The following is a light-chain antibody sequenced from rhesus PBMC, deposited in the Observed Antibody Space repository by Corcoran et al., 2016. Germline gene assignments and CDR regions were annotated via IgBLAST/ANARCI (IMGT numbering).Light chain of an antibody. CDR1: QSVSSY. CDR2: GAS. V-gene: IGKV3S9*01. Sequence: EIVMTQSPATLSLSPGERATLSCRASQSVSSYVAWYQQKPEKAPRLLIYGASSRATGIPDRFSGSGSGTDFTLTISSLEPEDFAVYYCQQYSNWPHSFGQGTKVEIK. J-gene: IGKJ2*01. CDR3: QQYSNWPHS.